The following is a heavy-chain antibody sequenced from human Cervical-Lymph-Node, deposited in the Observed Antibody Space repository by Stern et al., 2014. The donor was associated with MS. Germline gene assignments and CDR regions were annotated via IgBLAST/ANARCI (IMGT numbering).Heavy chain of an antibody. CDR2: INPSGGST. D-gene: IGHD4-17*01. CDR3: ARDAHGDSFDY. V-gene: IGHV1-46*02. Sequence: VQLVESGAEVKKPGASVKVSCDASGYTFNRYYIHWVRQAPGQGLEWMGMINPSGGSTNYAQKLQGRVTMTRDTSTSTVYMELNSLKSDDTATYYCARDAHGDSFDYWGQGTLVTVSS. CDR1: GYTFNRYY. J-gene: IGHJ4*02.